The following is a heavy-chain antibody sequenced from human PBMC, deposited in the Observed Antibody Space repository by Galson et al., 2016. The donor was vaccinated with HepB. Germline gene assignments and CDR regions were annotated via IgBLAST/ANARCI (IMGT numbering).Heavy chain of an antibody. CDR2: ISTYHGNT. J-gene: IGHJ4*02. CDR1: GYSFTNYG. V-gene: IGHV1-18*01. D-gene: IGHD1-7*01. Sequence: SVKVSCKASGYSFTNYGISWVRQAPGQGLEWMGWISTYHGNTNYAQKLQGRVTMTTDTSTNTAYMELRSLRSDDTAVYYCARERGNYHYFDYWGQGTLVTVSS. CDR3: ARERGNYHYFDY.